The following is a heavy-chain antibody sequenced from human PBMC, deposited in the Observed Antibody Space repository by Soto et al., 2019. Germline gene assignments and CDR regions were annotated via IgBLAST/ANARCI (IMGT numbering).Heavy chain of an antibody. J-gene: IGHJ6*02. CDR2: ISAYNGNT. V-gene: IGHV1-18*04. Sequence: ASVKVSCKASGYTFTSYGISWVRQAPGQGLEWMGWISAYNGNTNYAQKLQGRVTMTTDTSTSTAYMELRSLRSDDTAVYYCARDTLTPQYYDFWSGYYAIYYYYGMDVWGQGTTVTSP. CDR3: ARDTLTPQYYDFWSGYYAIYYYYGMDV. CDR1: GYTFTSYG. D-gene: IGHD3-3*01.